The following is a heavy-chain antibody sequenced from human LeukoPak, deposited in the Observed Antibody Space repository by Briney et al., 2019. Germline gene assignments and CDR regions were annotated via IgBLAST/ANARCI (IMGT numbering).Heavy chain of an antibody. V-gene: IGHV3-74*01. D-gene: IGHD3-3*01. CDR1: GFTFSTYW. Sequence: GGSLRLSCAASGFTFSTYWMHWVRHAPGKGLVWVSRIKSDGSTNYAASVKGRFTISRDNAKNTLSLQMNSLRPEDTGVYYCARAPSEIGGYYPEYFRHWGQGTLVTVSS. J-gene: IGHJ1*01. CDR3: ARAPSEIGGYYPEYFRH. CDR2: IKSDGST.